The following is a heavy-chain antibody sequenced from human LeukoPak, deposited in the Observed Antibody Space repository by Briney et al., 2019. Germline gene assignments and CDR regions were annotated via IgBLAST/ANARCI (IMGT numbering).Heavy chain of an antibody. CDR1: GGTVSSYA. CDR3: ARTSVTRYNWFDP. D-gene: IGHD3-10*01. Sequence: SVKVSCKASGGTVSSYAISWVRQAPGQGLEWMGRIIPILGIANYAQKFQGRVTITADKSTSTAYMELSSLRSEDTAVYYCARTSVTRYNWFDPWGQGTLVTASS. J-gene: IGHJ5*02. CDR2: IIPILGIA. V-gene: IGHV1-69*04.